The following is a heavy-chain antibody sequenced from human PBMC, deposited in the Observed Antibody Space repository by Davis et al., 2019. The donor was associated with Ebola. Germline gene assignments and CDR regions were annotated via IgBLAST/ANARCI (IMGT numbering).Heavy chain of an antibody. J-gene: IGHJ5*02. CDR2: INSDGSST. CDR1: GFTFSSYW. Sequence: HTGGSLRLSCAASGFTFSSYWMHSVRQAPGKGLVWVSRINSDGSSTNYADSVKGRFTISRDNAKNTLYLQMNSLRAEDTAVYYCARGNRYCSGDTCANWFDPWGQGTLVTVSS. CDR3: ARGNRYCSGDTCANWFDP. D-gene: IGHD2-15*01. V-gene: IGHV3-74*01.